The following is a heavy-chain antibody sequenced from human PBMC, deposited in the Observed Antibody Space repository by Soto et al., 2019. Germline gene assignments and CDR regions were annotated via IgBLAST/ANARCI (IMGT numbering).Heavy chain of an antibody. CDR2: HYSGGST. CDR1: GFSVSSNY. J-gene: IGHJ5*02. CDR3: ARHRHPRGTVGATSPLDP. D-gene: IGHD1-26*01. Sequence: GGSLRLSCTISGFSVSSNYLSWVRQAPGKGLEWVSVHYSGGSTYYADSVQGRFTISRDKSNNTLYLQMRRVRAEDTAVYFCARHRHPRGTVGATSPLDPWGQGTQVTVSS. V-gene: IGHV3-53*01.